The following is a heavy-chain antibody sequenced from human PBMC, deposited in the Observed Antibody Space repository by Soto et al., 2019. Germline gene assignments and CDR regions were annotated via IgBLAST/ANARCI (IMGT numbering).Heavy chain of an antibody. J-gene: IGHJ4*02. CDR1: GFTFSSYG. Sequence: GGSRRLSCAASGFTFSSYGMHWVRQAPGKGLEWVAVISYDGSNKYYADSVKGRFTISRDNSKNTLYLQMNSLRAEDTAVYYCAKDRGYSYGYGDYWGQGTLVTVSS. CDR3: AKDRGYSYGYGDY. V-gene: IGHV3-30*18. CDR2: ISYDGSNK. D-gene: IGHD5-18*01.